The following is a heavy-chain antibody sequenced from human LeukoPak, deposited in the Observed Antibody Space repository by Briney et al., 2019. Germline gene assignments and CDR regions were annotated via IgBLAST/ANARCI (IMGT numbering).Heavy chain of an antibody. J-gene: IGHJ5*02. Sequence: PSETLSLTCTVPGGSISGYYWNWIRQPPGKGLEWIAYIYYGGSTNYNPSLKSRVTIAADTSKNQVSLKGSSVTTADTAVYYCARGPTTIWEEWFDPWGQGTLVTVSS. CDR1: GGSISGYY. V-gene: IGHV4-59*01. D-gene: IGHD1-26*01. CDR2: IYYGGST. CDR3: ARGPTTIWEEWFDP.